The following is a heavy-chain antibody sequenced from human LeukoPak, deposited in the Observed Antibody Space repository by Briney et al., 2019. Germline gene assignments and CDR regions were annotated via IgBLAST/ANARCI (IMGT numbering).Heavy chain of an antibody. J-gene: IGHJ3*02. CDR1: GLTFDDYA. CDR3: ATTSSGYYRDAFDI. D-gene: IGHD3-22*01. V-gene: IGHV3-9*01. Sequence: PGRSLRLSCAASGLTFDDYAMHWVRQAPGKGLEWVSGISWNSGSIGYADSVEGRFTISRDNAKNSLYLQMNSLRAEDTALYYCATTSSGYYRDAFDIWGQGTMVTVSS. CDR2: ISWNSGSI.